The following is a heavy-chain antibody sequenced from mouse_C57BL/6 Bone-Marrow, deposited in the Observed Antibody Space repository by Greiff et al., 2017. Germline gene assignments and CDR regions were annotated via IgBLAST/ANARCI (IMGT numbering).Heavy chain of an antibody. CDR3: ARDGAVGFAY. CDR1: GYTFTGYW. D-gene: IGHD1-2*01. V-gene: IGHV1-9*01. CDR2: ILPGSGST. Sequence: QVQLQQPGAELMKPGASVQLSCKASGYTFTGYWIEWVKQWPGQGLEWIGEILPGSGSTNYNEKLKGKATFTVDTSSNTAYMQLRILTTEDSAIDYWARDGAVGFAYWGQGTLVTVSA. J-gene: IGHJ3*01.